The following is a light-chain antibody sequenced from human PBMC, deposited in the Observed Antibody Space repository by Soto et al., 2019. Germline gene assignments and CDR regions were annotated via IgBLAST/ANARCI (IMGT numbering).Light chain of an antibody. CDR3: QQYHNYPRT. CDR1: QSISSW. V-gene: IGKV1-5*01. CDR2: DAS. Sequence: DIQMTQSPSTLSASVGDRVTITCRASQSISSWLAWYQQKPGKAPKFLIYDASTVESGVPSRFSGSGSGTEFTLTISDLQPDDFATYYCQQYHNYPRTFGQGTRVEIK. J-gene: IGKJ1*01.